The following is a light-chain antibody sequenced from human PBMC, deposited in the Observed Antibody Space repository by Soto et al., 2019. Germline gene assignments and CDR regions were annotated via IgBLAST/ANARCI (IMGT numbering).Light chain of an antibody. Sequence: EIVMTQSPATLSLSPGERATLSCRASQSVRGNLAWYHQKPGQAPRLLIYGASTRATGVPARFSGSGSATEFTLTISSAQSEDFAVYFCQQYNEWPLTFGQGTKVEIK. CDR2: GAS. CDR3: QQYNEWPLT. J-gene: IGKJ1*01. V-gene: IGKV3-15*01. CDR1: QSVRGN.